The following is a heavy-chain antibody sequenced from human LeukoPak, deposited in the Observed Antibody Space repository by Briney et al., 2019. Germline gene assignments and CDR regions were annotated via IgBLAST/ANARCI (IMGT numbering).Heavy chain of an antibody. Sequence: GRSLRLSCAASGFTFSSYGVHWVRQAPGKGLEWVAVIWYDGSNKYYADSVKGRFTISRDNSKNTLYLQMNSLRAEDTAVYYCARDGTYSSSWYPRWGQGTLVTVSS. CDR2: IWYDGSNK. CDR3: ARDGTYSSSWYPR. CDR1: GFTFSSYG. V-gene: IGHV3-33*01. J-gene: IGHJ4*02. D-gene: IGHD6-13*01.